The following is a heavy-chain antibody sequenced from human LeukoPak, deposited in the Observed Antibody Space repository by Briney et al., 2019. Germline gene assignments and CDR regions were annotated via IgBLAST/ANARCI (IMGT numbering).Heavy chain of an antibody. D-gene: IGHD2-21*01. CDR1: RSTFKTYD. Sequence: GASVKVSCKASRSTFKTYDIHWVRQTRGQGLEWMAWMNPKTGTTGYATTFRGRISMTSNTSISTAYMELSSVRPEDTAIYYCARGLLGYYYHYMDVWGEGTTVTVSS. CDR3: ARGLLGYYYHYMDV. J-gene: IGHJ6*03. CDR2: MNPKTGTT. V-gene: IGHV1-8*01.